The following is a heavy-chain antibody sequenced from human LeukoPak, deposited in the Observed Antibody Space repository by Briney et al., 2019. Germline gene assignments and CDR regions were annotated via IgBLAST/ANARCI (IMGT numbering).Heavy chain of an antibody. CDR1: GFTFSNHA. D-gene: IGHD3-9*01. Sequence: PGGSLRLSCAASGFTFSNHAMSWVRQAPGKGLEWVSAVSGRDTSTYYTDSVKGRFTISRDNSKNTLYLQMNSLSAEDTAIYYCAKWGDYDVLTGYYDSDYWGQGTLVTVFS. J-gene: IGHJ4*02. CDR3: AKWGDYDVLTGYYDSDY. V-gene: IGHV3-23*01. CDR2: VSGRDTST.